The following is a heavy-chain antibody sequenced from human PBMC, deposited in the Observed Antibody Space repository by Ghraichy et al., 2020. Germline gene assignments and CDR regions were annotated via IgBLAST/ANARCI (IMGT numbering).Heavy chain of an antibody. J-gene: IGHJ3*02. CDR3: AKTGLREGAFDI. D-gene: IGHD5/OR15-5a*01. CDR2: ISGSGGST. CDR1: GFTFSSYA. V-gene: IGHV3-23*01. Sequence: GGSLRLSCAASGFTFSSYAMSWVRQAPGKGLEWVSAISGSGGSTYYADTVKGRFTISRDNSKNKLYLQMKSLRAVDTAVYYCAKTGLREGAFDIWGQGTMVTVSS.